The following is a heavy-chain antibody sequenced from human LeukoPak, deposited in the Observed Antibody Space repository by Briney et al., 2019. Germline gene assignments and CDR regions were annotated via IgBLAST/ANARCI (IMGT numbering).Heavy chain of an antibody. V-gene: IGHV3-23*01. CDR2: ISGSGGST. CDR3: AKDPTLLYSSGWYLD. Sequence: GGSLRLSCAASGFTFSSYAMSWVRQAPGKGLEWVSAISGSGGSTYYADSVKGRFTISRDNSKNTLYLQTNSLRAEDTAVYYCAKDPTLLYSSGWYLDWGQGTLVTVSS. CDR1: GFTFSSYA. J-gene: IGHJ4*02. D-gene: IGHD6-19*01.